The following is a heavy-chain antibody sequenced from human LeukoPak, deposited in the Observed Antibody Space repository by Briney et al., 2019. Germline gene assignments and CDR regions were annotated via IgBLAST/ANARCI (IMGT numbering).Heavy chain of an antibody. CDR2: VYSSGST. V-gene: IGHV4-59*01. CDR3: ARDKHDSSGYFYYFDY. CDR1: GGSISSNY. J-gene: IGHJ4*02. D-gene: IGHD3-22*01. Sequence: SGTLSLTCTVSGGSISSNYWSWIRQPPGKGLEWIGYVYSSGSTNYNPSLKSRVTISVDTSKNQFSLKLSSVTAADTAVYYCARDKHDSSGYFYYFDYWGQGTLVAVSS.